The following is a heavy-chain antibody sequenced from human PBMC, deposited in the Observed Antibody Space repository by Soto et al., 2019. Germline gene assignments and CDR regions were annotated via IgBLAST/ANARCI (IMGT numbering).Heavy chain of an antibody. V-gene: IGHV4-31*03. CDR1: GGSINTGGYY. Sequence: SETLSLTCTVSGGSINTGGYYWSWIRQHPGKGLEWIGNVDNSGNTYYNPSLKSRVTISVDTSKNQFSLKLSSVTAADAAVYYCARDPWGVGIWFNTWGQGNQVT. CDR2: VDNSGNT. D-gene: IGHD3-16*01. CDR3: ARDPWGVGIWFNT. J-gene: IGHJ5*02.